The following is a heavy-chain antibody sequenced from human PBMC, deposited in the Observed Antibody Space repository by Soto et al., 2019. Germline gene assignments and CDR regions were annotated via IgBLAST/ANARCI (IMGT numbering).Heavy chain of an antibody. V-gene: IGHV4-59*01. J-gene: IGHJ6*02. CDR3: ARERYYGMDV. CDR1: GGSISSYY. CDR2: IYYSGST. Sequence: PSETLSLTCTVFGGSISSYYWSWIRQPPGEGLEWIGYIYYSGSTNYNPSLKSRVTISVDTSKNQFSLKLSSVTAADTAVYYCARERYYGMDVWGQGTTVTVSS.